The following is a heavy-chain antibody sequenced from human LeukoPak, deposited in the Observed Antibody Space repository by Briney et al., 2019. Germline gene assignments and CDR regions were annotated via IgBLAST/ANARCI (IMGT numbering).Heavy chain of an antibody. V-gene: IGHV3-30*02. Sequence: HPGGSLRLSCAASGFTFNTYGMHWLRQTPDKGLEWLSFIRYDGSNKYYMESVRGRFTSSRDNSKNTLYLQMNSLRPEETAIYYCARNWNNFFDSWGQGTLVTVS. CDR3: ARNWNNFFDS. J-gene: IGHJ4*02. CDR1: GFTFNTYG. CDR2: IRYDGSNK. D-gene: IGHD1/OR15-1a*01.